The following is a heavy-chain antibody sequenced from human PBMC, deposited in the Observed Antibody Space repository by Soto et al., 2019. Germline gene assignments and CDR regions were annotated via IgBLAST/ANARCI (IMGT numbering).Heavy chain of an antibody. Sequence: ASVKVSCKASGGTFSSYAISWVRQAPGQGLEWKGGIIPIFGTTNYAQKFQGRVTITADESTSTAYMELSSLRSEDTAVYYCLYYYDSSGYYYKDYWGQGTLVTVSA. V-gene: IGHV1-69*13. CDR3: LYYYDSSGYYYKDY. J-gene: IGHJ4*02. CDR1: GGTFSSYA. CDR2: IIPIFGTT. D-gene: IGHD3-22*01.